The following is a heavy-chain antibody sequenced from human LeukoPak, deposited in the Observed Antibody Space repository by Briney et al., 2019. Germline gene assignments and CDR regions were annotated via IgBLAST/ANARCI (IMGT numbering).Heavy chain of an antibody. V-gene: IGHV4-59*08. J-gene: IGHJ4*02. Sequence: SETLSLTCTVSGGSMSPYHWSWIRQPPGKGLEWTGYIYYSGSTNYNPSLKSRVTISVDTSKNQFSLRLSSVTAADTAMYYCARAVSGRFDYWGQGTLVTVSS. CDR3: ARAVSGRFDY. CDR1: GGSMSPYH. CDR2: IYYSGST. D-gene: IGHD6-19*01.